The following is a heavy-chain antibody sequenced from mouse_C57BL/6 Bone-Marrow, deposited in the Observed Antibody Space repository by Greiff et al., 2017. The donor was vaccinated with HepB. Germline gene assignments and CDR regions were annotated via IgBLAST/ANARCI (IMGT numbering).Heavy chain of an antibody. CDR3: ARQYYYGSSGGMDD. CDR2: ISNGGGST. V-gene: IGHV5-12*01. Sequence: EVQLVESGGGLVQPGGSLKLSCAASGFTFSDYYMYWVRQTPEKRLEWVAYISNGGGSTYYPDTVQGRFTISRDNAKNTLYLQMIRLKSEDTAMYYCARQYYYGSSGGMDDWGQGTSVTVSS. D-gene: IGHD1-1*01. CDR1: GFTFSDYY. J-gene: IGHJ4*01.